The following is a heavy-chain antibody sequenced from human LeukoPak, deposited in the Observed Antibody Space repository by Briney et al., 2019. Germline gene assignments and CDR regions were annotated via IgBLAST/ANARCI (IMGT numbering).Heavy chain of an antibody. CDR1: GGSISSGSFY. J-gene: IGHJ2*01. CDR3: ARQWGFDYSFDWYFDL. CDR2: LYYSGTT. Sequence: SETLSLTCTASGGSISSGSFYWGWIRHPPGKGLEWIASLYYSGTTYYNPSLKGRVTMSVDTSKNQFSLKLSSVTAADTAVYYCARQWGFDYSFDWYFDLWGRGILVTVSS. V-gene: IGHV4-39*01. D-gene: IGHD4-11*01.